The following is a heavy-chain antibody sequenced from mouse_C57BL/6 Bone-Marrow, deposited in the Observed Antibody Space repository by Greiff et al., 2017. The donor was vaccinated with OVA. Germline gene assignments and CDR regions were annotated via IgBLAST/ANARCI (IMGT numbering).Heavy chain of an antibody. V-gene: IGHV1-55*01. D-gene: IGHD1-1*01. J-gene: IGHJ4*01. CDR1: GYTFTSYW. Sequence: QVQLQQSGAELVKPGASVKMSCKASGYTFTSYWITWVKQRPGQGLEWIGDIYPGSGSTNYNEKFKSKATLTVDTSSSTAYMQLSSLTSEDSAVYYCARDTTVVDAMDYWGQGTSVTVSS. CDR2: IYPGSGST. CDR3: ARDTTVVDAMDY.